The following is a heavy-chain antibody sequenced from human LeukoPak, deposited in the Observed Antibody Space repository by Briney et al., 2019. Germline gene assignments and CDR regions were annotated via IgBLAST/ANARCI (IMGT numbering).Heavy chain of an antibody. V-gene: IGHV4-39*01. CDR3: ARRSIGWHAFDI. D-gene: IGHD6-19*01. Sequence: SETLSLTCTVSGGSISSSSHFWSWLRQPPGKGLEWIGNIHYTGTTYYNPSLKSRVTISVDTSKNQFSLNLSSLTAADTAVYYCARRSIGWHAFDIWGQGTMVTVSS. J-gene: IGHJ3*02. CDR1: GGSISSSSHF. CDR2: IHYTGTT.